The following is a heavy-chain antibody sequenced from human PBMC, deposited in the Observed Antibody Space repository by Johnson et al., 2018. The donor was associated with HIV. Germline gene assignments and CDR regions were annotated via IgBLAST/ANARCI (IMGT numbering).Heavy chain of an antibody. D-gene: IGHD5/OR15-5a*01. V-gene: IGHV3-66*01. CDR3: ARDLRPPTRTFDL. Sequence: VQLVESGGGLVQPGGSLRLSCAASGFTVSSNYMTWVRQAPGKGLEWVSVIYSGRSTYYADSVKGRFTISRDNSKNTLFLQMNSLRDEDTAVYYCARDLRPPTRTFDLWGQGTMVTVSS. J-gene: IGHJ3*01. CDR1: GFTVSSNY. CDR2: IYSGRST.